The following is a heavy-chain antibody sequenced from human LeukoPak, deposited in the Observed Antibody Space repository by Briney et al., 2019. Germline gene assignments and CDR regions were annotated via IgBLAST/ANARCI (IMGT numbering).Heavy chain of an antibody. CDR2: IKSKTDVGTT. Sequence: GGSLRLSCAASGFTFSNAWMSWVRQAPGKGLEWVGRIKSKTDVGTTDYAAPVKGRFTISRDDSKNTLYLQMNSLKTEDTAVYYCTTEEGTHSEAYWGQGTLVTVSS. CDR1: GFTFSNAW. V-gene: IGHV3-15*01. CDR3: TTEEGTHSEAY. D-gene: IGHD3/OR15-3a*01. J-gene: IGHJ4*02.